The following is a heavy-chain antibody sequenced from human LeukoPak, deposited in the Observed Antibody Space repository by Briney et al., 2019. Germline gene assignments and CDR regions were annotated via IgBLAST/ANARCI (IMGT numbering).Heavy chain of an antibody. CDR1: GYIFTGYY. Sequence: ASVKVSCKASGYIFTGYYMHWVRQAPGQGPEWMGWINGYNGNTNYPQKLQDRVTMTTDTSTSTAYMELRSLRSDDTAMYYCVRDWGNDVPTILDHWGQGTLVTVSS. J-gene: IGHJ4*02. CDR2: INGYNGNT. V-gene: IGHV1-18*04. CDR3: VRDWGNDVPTILDH. D-gene: IGHD5-12*01.